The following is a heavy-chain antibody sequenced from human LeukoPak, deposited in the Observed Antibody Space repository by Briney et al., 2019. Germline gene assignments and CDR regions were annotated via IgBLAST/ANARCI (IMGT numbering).Heavy chain of an antibody. CDR2: IRYDGGNK. D-gene: IGHD3-3*01. CDR1: GFSFSTYG. J-gene: IGHJ4*02. V-gene: IGHV3-30*02. CDR3: ARDERLLSFLK. Sequence: PGGSLRLSCAASGFSFSTYGMHWVRQAPGMRLEWVAFIRYDGGNKYYADSVKGRFTISRDNSKNTLYLQMNSLRAEDTAIYYCARDERLLSFLKWGQGTLVTVSS.